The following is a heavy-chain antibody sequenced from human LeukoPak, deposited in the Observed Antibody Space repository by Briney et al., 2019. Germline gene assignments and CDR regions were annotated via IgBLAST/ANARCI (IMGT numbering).Heavy chain of an antibody. J-gene: IGHJ6*02. Sequence: PGGSLRLSCAASGFTFSSYWMHWVRQAPGKGLVWVSRINSDGSSTSYADSVKGRFTISRDNAKNTLYLQMNSLRAEDTAVYYCARVLSSGSGYSSSWYGSGYYYYYGMDVWGQGTTVTVSS. CDR3: ARVLSSGSGYSSSWYGSGYYYYYGMDV. V-gene: IGHV3-74*01. D-gene: IGHD6-13*01. CDR2: INSDGSST. CDR1: GFTFSSYW.